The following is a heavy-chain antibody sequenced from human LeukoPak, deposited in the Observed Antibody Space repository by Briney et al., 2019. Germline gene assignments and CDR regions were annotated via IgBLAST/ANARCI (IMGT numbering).Heavy chain of an antibody. V-gene: IGHV3-21*01. J-gene: IGHJ4*02. CDR3: ARARITMVRGVISNEGCFDY. Sequence: GGSLRLSCAASGFTFSSYSMNWVRQAPGKGLEWVSSISSSSSYIYYADSVEGRFTISRDNAKNSLYLQMNSLRAEDTAVYYCARARITMVRGVISNEGCFDYWGQGTLVTVSS. CDR2: ISSSSSYI. D-gene: IGHD3-10*01. CDR1: GFTFSSYS.